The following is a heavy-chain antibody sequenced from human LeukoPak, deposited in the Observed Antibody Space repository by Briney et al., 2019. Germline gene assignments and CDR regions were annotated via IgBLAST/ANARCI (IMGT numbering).Heavy chain of an antibody. CDR1: GFTFSSYS. J-gene: IGHJ5*01. CDR2: ISSSSSTT. D-gene: IGHD2-2*01. CDR3: ARDRTPFCTTCYVLDS. Sequence: GGSLRLSCAASGFTFSSYSMNWVRQAPGKGLEWVSYISSSSSTTYYADSVKGRFTISRDDAKNLLHLQLNSLRVEDTAVYYCARDRTPFCTTCYVLDSWGQGTLVSVSP. V-gene: IGHV3-48*04.